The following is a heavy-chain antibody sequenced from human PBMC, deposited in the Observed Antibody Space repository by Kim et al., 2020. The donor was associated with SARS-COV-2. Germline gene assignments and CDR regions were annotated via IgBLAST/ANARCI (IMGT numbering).Heavy chain of an antibody. Sequence: SETLSLTCTVSGGSIRTGGYYWSWIRQHPGKGLEWIGYIYYSGSTYYNPSLKSRVTISVDTSKNQFSLKLSSVTAADTAVYYCARDGSGAGYYGMDVWGQGTTVTVSS. CDR1: GGSIRTGGYY. V-gene: IGHV4-31*03. D-gene: IGHD3-10*01. J-gene: IGHJ6*02. CDR2: IYYSGST. CDR3: ARDGSGAGYYGMDV.